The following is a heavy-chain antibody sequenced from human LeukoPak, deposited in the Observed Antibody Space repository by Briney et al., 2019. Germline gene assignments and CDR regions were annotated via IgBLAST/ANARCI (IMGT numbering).Heavy chain of an antibody. Sequence: SETLSLTCAVYGGSFSGYYWSWIRQPPGKGLEWIGEINHSGSTNYNPSLKSRVTISVDTSKNRLSLKLSSVTAADTAVYYCARGPYSSSWYPLFDYWGQGTLVTVSS. CDR1: GGSFSGYY. J-gene: IGHJ4*02. CDR2: INHSGST. CDR3: ARGPYSSSWYPLFDY. D-gene: IGHD6-13*01. V-gene: IGHV4-34*01.